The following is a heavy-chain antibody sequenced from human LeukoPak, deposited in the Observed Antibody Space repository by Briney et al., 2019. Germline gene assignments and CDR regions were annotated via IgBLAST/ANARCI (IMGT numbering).Heavy chain of an antibody. CDR1: GFTSSFYG. Sequence: GGTLRLSCAASGFTSSFYGMSWVRQAPGKGLGWVSGISGSGGSTYYADSVKGRFTISRDNSKNTLHLQMNNLRAEDTAVYYCESHNYGKAYFDYWGQGSLVTVSS. CDR3: ESHNYGKAYFDY. V-gene: IGHV3-23*01. CDR2: ISGSGGST. D-gene: IGHD5-18*01. J-gene: IGHJ4*02.